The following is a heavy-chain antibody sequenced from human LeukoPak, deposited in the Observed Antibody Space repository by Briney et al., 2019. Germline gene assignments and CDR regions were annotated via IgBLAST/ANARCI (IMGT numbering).Heavy chain of an antibody. V-gene: IGHV3-30-3*01. CDR2: VSFDGNTE. Sequence: GGSLRLSCTASGFTFSSYTMHFVRQAPGQALEWVAVVSFDGNTEYYADSVKGRFTISRDNSKNTLYLYMNSLRADDSAVYYCARAGSLTHNYFGPWGQGTLVTVSS. D-gene: IGHD1-14*01. CDR1: GFTFSSYT. J-gene: IGHJ5*02. CDR3: ARAGSLTHNYFGP.